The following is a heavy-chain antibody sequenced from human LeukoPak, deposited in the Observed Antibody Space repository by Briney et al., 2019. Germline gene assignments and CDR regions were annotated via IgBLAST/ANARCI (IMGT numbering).Heavy chain of an antibody. CDR3: ARDES. V-gene: IGHV3-7*01. Sequence: GGSLRLSCSASGFTFSRSWMSWVRPAPGKGLEWVANINQDRSEKYYVDSVKGRFTISKDNAKNSLYLQMNSLRVEDTAEYYRARDESWGQGTLVTDSS. CDR2: INQDRSEK. CDR1: GFTFSRSW. J-gene: IGHJ4*02.